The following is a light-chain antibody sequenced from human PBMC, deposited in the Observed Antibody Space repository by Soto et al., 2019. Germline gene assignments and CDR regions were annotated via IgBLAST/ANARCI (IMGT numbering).Light chain of an antibody. CDR3: QQSYSNPRT. J-gene: IGKJ1*01. V-gene: IGKV1-39*01. CDR1: ENIARY. Sequence: DIQMTQSPSSLSASVGDRVTITWRASENIARYLNWYQHRPGKAPELLISAASSLQSGVPSRFSGGGSGTDFTLTISSLQPEDFATYYCQQSYSNPRTFGQGTKVEIK. CDR2: AAS.